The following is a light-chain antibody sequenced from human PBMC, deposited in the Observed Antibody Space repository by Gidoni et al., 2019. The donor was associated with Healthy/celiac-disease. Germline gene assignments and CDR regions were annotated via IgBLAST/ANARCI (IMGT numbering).Light chain of an antibody. Sequence: EVTFTLSPDALSLSPGERATLSCRASQSVSSSYLAWYQQKPGQAPRHLIYGASSRATGIPDRFSGSGSGTDFTLTISRLGPEDFAVYYCQRYGSSPPPWTFGQGTKVEIK. J-gene: IGKJ1*01. CDR1: QSVSSSY. CDR3: QRYGSSPPPWT. V-gene: IGKV3-20*01. CDR2: GAS.